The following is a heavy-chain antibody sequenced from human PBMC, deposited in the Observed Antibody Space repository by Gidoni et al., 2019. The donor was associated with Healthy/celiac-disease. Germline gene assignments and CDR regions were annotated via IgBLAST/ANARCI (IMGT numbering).Heavy chain of an antibody. J-gene: IGHJ6*03. V-gene: IGHV1-58*01. CDR1: GFTFTSSA. CDR3: AADKYSERPGYYYYMDV. D-gene: IGHD6-6*01. CDR2: IVVGSGNT. Sequence: QLQLVQSGPEVKKPGTSVKVSCKASGFTFTSSAVQWVRQARGQRLEWIGWIVVGSGNTNDAQKFQERVTITRDMSTSTAYRELSSLRSEDTAVYYCAADKYSERPGYYYYMDVWGKGTTVTVSS.